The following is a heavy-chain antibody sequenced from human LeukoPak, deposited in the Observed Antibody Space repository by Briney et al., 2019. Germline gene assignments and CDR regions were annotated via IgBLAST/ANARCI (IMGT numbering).Heavy chain of an antibody. CDR2: IKSKTDGGTT. J-gene: IGHJ4*02. D-gene: IGHD2-15*01. CDR1: GFTFSNAW. Sequence: GGSLRLSYAASGFTFSNAWMSWVRQAPGKGLDWVGRIKSKTDGGTTDYAAPVKGRFTISRDDSKNTLYLQMNSLKTEDTAVYYCTTGPATDYFDYWGQGTLVTVSS. CDR3: TTGPATDYFDY. V-gene: IGHV3-15*01.